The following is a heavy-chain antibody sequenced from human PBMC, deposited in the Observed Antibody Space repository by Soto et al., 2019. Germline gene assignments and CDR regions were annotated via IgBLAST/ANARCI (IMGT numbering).Heavy chain of an antibody. D-gene: IGHD3-22*01. CDR2: IYYGGST. V-gene: IGHV4-31*03. CDR3: ARGGYYYENSGQNAYDY. Sequence: LSPTCTVSGASISSGGYYWSWIRQHPGKGLEWIGYIYYGGSTYYNPSLKSRATISGDTSKNQFSLKLSSVTAADTAVYYCARGGYYYENSGQNAYDYWGQGILVTVYS. CDR1: GASISSGGYY. J-gene: IGHJ4*01.